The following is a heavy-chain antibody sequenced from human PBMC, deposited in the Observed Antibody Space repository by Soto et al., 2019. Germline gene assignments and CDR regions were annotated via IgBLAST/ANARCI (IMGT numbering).Heavy chain of an antibody. D-gene: IGHD3-16*02. Sequence: EVQLVESGGGFVQPGGSLRLSCAASGFTFNTFPMNWVRLAPGKGLEWLSHISSNSDAMYYADSVKGRFTISRDNARKSLYLKMNSLLVDDTAVYYCVRDYQYGFDMWGQGTMVTVSS. V-gene: IGHV3-48*01. CDR2: ISSNSDAM. CDR1: GFTFNTFP. CDR3: VRDYQYGFDM. J-gene: IGHJ3*02.